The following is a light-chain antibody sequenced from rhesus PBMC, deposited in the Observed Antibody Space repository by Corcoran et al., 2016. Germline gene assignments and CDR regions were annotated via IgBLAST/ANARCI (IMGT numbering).Light chain of an antibody. CDR2: AAS. Sequence: GDRVTITCQASQGISNWLAWYQQKPGKAPKLLIYAASSLQSGVPSRFSGSGSGTEFTLTISSMQHEDFATYYCQQHNSNPRTVGQRTKVEIK. CDR1: QGISNW. J-gene: IGKJ1*01. V-gene: IGKV1-33*02. CDR3: QQHNSNPRT.